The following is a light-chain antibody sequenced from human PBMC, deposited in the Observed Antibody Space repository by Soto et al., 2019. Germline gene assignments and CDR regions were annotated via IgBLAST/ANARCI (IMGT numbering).Light chain of an antibody. CDR2: DVS. CDR1: SSDIGVYNH. CDR3: SSFTSTSTNYV. J-gene: IGLJ1*01. V-gene: IGLV2-14*01. Sequence: QSVLTQPASVSGSPGQSITISCTGTSSDIGVYNHVSWYQQHPGKAPKLMIYDVSNRPSGVSNRFSGSKSGNTASLTISGLQPEDEADYYCSSFTSTSTNYVFGTGTKVTVL.